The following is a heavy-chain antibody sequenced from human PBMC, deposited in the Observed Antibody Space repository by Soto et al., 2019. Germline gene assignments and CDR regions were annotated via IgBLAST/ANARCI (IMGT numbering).Heavy chain of an antibody. J-gene: IGHJ4*02. CDR2: INHSGST. D-gene: IGHD6-19*01. V-gene: IGHV4-34*01. CDR3: ARGPGIAVAGYYFDY. CDR1: GGSFSGYY. Sequence: SETLYLTCAVYGGSFSGYYWSWIRQPPGKGLEWIGEINHSGSTNYNPSLKSRVTISVDTSKNQFSLKLSSVTAADTAVYYCARGPGIAVAGYYFDYWGQGTLVTVSS.